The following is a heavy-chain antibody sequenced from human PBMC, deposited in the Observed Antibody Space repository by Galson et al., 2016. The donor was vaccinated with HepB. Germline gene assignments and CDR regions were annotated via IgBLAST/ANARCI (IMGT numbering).Heavy chain of an antibody. CDR3: AKGLGFYGSGSLFDH. J-gene: IGHJ4*02. D-gene: IGHD3-10*01. CDR1: GFTFSRYA. Sequence: SLRLSCAASGFTFSRYAMHWVRQAPGKGLEWVAVISDNGSNKYYADSVKGRFTISRDNSEHTLYLQMNSLRAEDTAVYYCAKGLGFYGSGSLFDHWGQGTLVTVSS. V-gene: IGHV3-30-3*01. CDR2: ISDNGSNK.